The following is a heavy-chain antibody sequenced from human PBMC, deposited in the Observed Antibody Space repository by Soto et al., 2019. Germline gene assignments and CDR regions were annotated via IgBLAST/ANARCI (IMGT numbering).Heavy chain of an antibody. Sequence: PGGSLRLSCAVSGFSFVSYGIQFFRHSPGKGLEWVAVIWYDGSRKYYADSVKGRFTISRDNSKNMVYLQMNSLRSEDTAIYFCAAGTEAGYYYGMDVWGQGTTVTVSS. CDR3: AAGTEAGYYYGMDV. CDR2: IWYDGSRK. CDR1: GFSFVSYG. J-gene: IGHJ6*02. V-gene: IGHV3-33*01.